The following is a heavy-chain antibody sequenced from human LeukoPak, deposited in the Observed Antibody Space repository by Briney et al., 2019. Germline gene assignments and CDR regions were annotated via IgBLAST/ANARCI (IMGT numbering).Heavy chain of an antibody. D-gene: IGHD6-13*01. J-gene: IGHJ6*03. Sequence: ASVKVSCKASGYTFTGYYMHWVRQAPGQGLEWMGWINPNSGGTNYAQKFQGRVTMTRDTSISTAYMELSRLRSDDTAVYYCASPSTRSSSWYSYYYYYMDVWGKGTTVTVSS. V-gene: IGHV1-2*02. CDR2: INPNSGGT. CDR1: GYTFTGYY. CDR3: ASPSTRSSSWYSYYYYYMDV.